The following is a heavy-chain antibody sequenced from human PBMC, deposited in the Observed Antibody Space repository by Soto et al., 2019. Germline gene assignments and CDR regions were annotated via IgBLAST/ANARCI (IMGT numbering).Heavy chain of an antibody. D-gene: IGHD3-3*01. Sequence: PSETLSLTCTVSGGSISSSSYYWGWIRQPPGKGLEWIGSIYYSGSTYYNPSLKSRVTISVDTSKNQFSLKLSSVTAADTAVYYCARQGITIFGVVIPSGMDVWGQGTTVTVCS. V-gene: IGHV4-39*01. CDR2: IYYSGST. J-gene: IGHJ6*02. CDR1: GGSISSSSYY. CDR3: ARQGITIFGVVIPSGMDV.